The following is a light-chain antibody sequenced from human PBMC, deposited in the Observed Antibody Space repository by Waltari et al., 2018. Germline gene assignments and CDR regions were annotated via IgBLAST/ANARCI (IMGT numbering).Light chain of an antibody. CDR3: QQYNSYSPFYT. V-gene: IGKV1-5*03. Sequence: DIQMTQSPSTLSASVGDRVTITCRASQSISSWLAWYQQKPGKAPKLLIYKASSLESGFPSRFSGSGSVTEFTLTISSLQPDDFATYYFQQYNSYSPFYTFSQGTKLEI. CDR2: KAS. CDR1: QSISSW. J-gene: IGKJ2*01.